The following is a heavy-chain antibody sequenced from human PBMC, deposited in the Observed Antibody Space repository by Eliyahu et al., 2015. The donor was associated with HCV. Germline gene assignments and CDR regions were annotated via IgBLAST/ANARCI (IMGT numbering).Heavy chain of an antibody. V-gene: IGHV4-39*01. CDR2: IHYTGTT. CDR1: GASISSXF. J-gene: IGHJ4*02. D-gene: IGHD6-13*01. CDR3: ARQTTGAGQWSWDY. Sequence: QLQLQESGPGLVKPSETLSLTCAVXGASISSXFWXWARPHPGKGLEGIGTIHYTGTTFYSPSLKSRVTIFVDTSKNQFSLKLDSVTATDTALYFCARQTTGAGQWSWDYWGQGTLVTVSS.